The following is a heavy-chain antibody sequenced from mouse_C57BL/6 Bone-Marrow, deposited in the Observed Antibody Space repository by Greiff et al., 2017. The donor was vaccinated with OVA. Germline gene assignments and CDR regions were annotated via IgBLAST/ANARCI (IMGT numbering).Heavy chain of an antibody. CDR1: GYTFTSYG. CDR2: IYPRSGNT. Sequence: QVQLQQSGAELARPGASVKLSCKASGYTFTSYGISWVKQRTGQGLEWIGEIYPRSGNTYYNEKFKGKATLTADKSSSTAYMELRSLTSEDSAVYFCVCIYRGGSDWYFEVWGTGTTVTVSS. V-gene: IGHV1-81*01. D-gene: IGHD2-1*01. J-gene: IGHJ1*03. CDR3: VCIYRGGSDWYFEV.